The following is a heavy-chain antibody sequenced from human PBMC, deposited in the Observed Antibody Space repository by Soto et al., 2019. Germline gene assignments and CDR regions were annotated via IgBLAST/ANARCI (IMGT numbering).Heavy chain of an antibody. J-gene: IGHJ6*02. CDR3: AKDRRPMIVVVITVGGMDV. V-gene: IGHV3-23*01. D-gene: IGHD3-22*01. CDR1: RFTFSSYA. CDR2: ISGSGGST. Sequence: PGGSLRLSCAASRFTFSSYATSWVRQAPRQGLEWVSAISGSGGSTYYADSVKGRFTISRDNSKNTLYLQMNSLRAEDTAVYYCAKDRRPMIVVVITVGGMDVWGQGTTVTVSS.